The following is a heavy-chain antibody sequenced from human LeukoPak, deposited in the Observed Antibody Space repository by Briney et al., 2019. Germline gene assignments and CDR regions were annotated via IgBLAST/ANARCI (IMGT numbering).Heavy chain of an antibody. V-gene: IGHV4-34*01. CDR1: GGSFSGYY. CDR3: ARGQYYYGSGSYGMDV. D-gene: IGHD3-10*01. J-gene: IGHJ6*02. CDR2: INHSGST. Sequence: PSETLSLTCAVYGGSFSGYYWSCIRQPPGKGLEWIGEINHSGSTNYNPSLKSRVTISVDTSKNQFSLKLSSVTAADTAVYYCARGQYYYGSGSYGMDVWGQGTTVTVSS.